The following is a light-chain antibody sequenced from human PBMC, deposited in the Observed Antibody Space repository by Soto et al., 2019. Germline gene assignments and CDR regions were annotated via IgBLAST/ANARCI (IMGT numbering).Light chain of an antibody. J-gene: IGLJ3*02. V-gene: IGLV1-51*02. CDR2: ENN. CDR1: SSNIGNNY. Sequence: QSVLTQPPSVSAAPGQKVTISCSGSSSNIGNNYVSWYQQIPGTAPKLLIYENNKRPSGIPDRFSGSKSGPSATLGISGLQTGDEADYYCETWDSSLAAGVFCGGTKLTVL. CDR3: ETWDSSLAAGV.